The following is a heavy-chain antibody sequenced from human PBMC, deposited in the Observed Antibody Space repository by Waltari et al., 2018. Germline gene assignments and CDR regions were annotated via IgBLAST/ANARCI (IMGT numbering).Heavy chain of an antibody. CDR2: IWYDGSNK. CDR3: ARALPIVGANDY. CDR1: GFTFSSYG. Sequence: QVQLVESGGGVVQPGRSLRLSCAASGFTFSSYGMHWVRPAPGKGLEWVAVIWYDGSNKYYADSVKGRFTISRDNSKNTLYLQMNSLRAEDTAVYYCARALPIVGANDYWGQGTLVTVSS. D-gene: IGHD1-26*01. J-gene: IGHJ4*02. V-gene: IGHV3-33*01.